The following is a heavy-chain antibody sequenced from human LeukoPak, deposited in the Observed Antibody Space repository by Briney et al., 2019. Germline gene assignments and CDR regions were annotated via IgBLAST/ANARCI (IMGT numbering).Heavy chain of an antibody. CDR1: GYTFTGYY. V-gene: IGHV1-2*02. CDR2: INPNSGGT. CDR3: ARVVHGYGSNPPGY. D-gene: IGHD4/OR15-4a*01. Sequence: ASVKVSCKASGYTFTGYYMRWVRQAPGQGLEWMGWINPNSGGTNYAQKFQGRVTMTRDTSISTAYMELSRLRSDDTAVYYCARVVHGYGSNPPGYWGQGTLVTVSS. J-gene: IGHJ4*02.